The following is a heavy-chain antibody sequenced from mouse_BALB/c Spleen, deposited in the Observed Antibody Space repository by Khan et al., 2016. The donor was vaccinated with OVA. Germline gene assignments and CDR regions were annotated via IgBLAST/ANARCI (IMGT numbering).Heavy chain of an antibody. CDR2: ISYSGST. CDR1: GDSITSGY. V-gene: IGHV3-8*02. CDR3: STNDGYYFDY. Sequence: EVQLQESGPSLVKPSQTLSLTCSVTGDSITSGYWNWIRKFPGNKFEYMGYISYSGSTYYNPSLISRLSITRDTSNNQYYLQLNSLTTEDTATYYCSTNDGYYFDYWGQGTTLTVSS. J-gene: IGHJ2*01. D-gene: IGHD2-3*01.